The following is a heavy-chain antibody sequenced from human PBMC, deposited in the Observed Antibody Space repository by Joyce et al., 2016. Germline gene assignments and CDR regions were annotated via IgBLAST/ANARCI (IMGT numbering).Heavy chain of an antibody. J-gene: IGHJ4*02. CDR3: AKILTAGYSSGWFLDY. Sequence: QVQLVESGGGVVQPGRSLRLSCTASGLTLSNYGVHWVRQGPGKGLEWVAFISYDGVYKYYSDSVKGRFTISRDNSRDTLFLEMNSLRAEDTAVYYCAKILTAGYSSGWFLDYWGQGTLVTVSS. CDR2: ISYDGVYK. CDR1: GLTLSNYG. V-gene: IGHV3-30*18. D-gene: IGHD6-25*01.